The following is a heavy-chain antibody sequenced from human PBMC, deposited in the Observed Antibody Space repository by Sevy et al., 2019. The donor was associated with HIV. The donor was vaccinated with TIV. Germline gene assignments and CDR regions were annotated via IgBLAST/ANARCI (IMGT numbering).Heavy chain of an antibody. V-gene: IGHV4-38-2*01. CDR2: IYHSGST. Sequence: SETLSLTCAVSGYSISSGYYWGWIRQPPGKGLEWIGSIYHSGSTYYNPSLKSRVTISVDTSKNQFSLKLSSVTAADTAVYYCARQPYYDFWSGYLWGFDPWGPGTLVTVSS. D-gene: IGHD3-3*01. J-gene: IGHJ5*02. CDR3: ARQPYYDFWSGYLWGFDP. CDR1: GYSISSGYY.